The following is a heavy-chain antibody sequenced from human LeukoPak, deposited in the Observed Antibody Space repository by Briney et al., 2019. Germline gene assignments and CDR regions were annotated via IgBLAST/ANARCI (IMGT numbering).Heavy chain of an antibody. V-gene: IGHV4-34*01. J-gene: IGHJ6*02. D-gene: IGHD2-2*01. CDR3: ARRVVPAAMRSYYYYGMDV. Sequence: SETLSLTCAVYGGSFSGYYWSWIRQPPGKGLEWIGEINHSGSTNYNPSLKSRVTISVDTSKNQFSLKLSSVTAADTAVYYCARRVVPAAMRSYYYYGMDVWGQGTTVTVSS. CDR2: INHSGST. CDR1: GGSFSGYY.